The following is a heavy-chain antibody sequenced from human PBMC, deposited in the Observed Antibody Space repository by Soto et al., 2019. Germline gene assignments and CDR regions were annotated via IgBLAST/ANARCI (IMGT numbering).Heavy chain of an antibody. V-gene: IGHV1-2*02. D-gene: IGHD4-17*01. CDR1: RNTFTGYY. CDR3: ARARGYGDLDY. Sequence: QVQLVQSGAEVKKPGASVKVSCRASRNTFTGYYVHWVRQAPGQGLEWMGWINPNSGDTNSAQKFQGRVTMTRDTSISTAYMELSRLRSDDTAMYYCARARGYGDLDYWGQGTLVTVSS. CDR2: INPNSGDT. J-gene: IGHJ4*02.